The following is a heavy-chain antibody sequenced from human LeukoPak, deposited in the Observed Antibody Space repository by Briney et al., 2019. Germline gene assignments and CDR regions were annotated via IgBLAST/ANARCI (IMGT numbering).Heavy chain of an antibody. CDR2: IYTSGST. J-gene: IGHJ6*03. CDR3: ARGSPYMDV. V-gene: IGHV4-61*05. Sequence: SETLSLTCTVSGGSISSSSYYWGWIRQPPGKGLEWIGRIYTSGSTNYNPSLKSRVTMSVDTSKNQFSLKLSSVTAADTAVYYCARGSPYMDVWGKGTTVTVSS. CDR1: GGSISSSSYY.